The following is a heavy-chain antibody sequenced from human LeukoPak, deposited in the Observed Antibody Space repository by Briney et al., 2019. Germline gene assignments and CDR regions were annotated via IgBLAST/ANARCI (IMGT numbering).Heavy chain of an antibody. CDR3: ARGGYCSSTSCYVFDS. Sequence: PSETLSLTCAVSGGSIISSNWWSWVRQPPGKGLDWIGEIYHSGSTNYNPSLKSRVTISVDKSKSQFSLELTSVTAAGTALYYCARGGYCSSTSCYVFDSWGQGTLVTVSS. D-gene: IGHD2-2*01. J-gene: IGHJ4*02. CDR2: IYHSGST. V-gene: IGHV4-4*02. CDR1: GGSIISSNW.